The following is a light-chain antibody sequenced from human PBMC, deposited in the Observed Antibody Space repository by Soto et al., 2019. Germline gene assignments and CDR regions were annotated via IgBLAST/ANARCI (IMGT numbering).Light chain of an antibody. CDR2: KAS. V-gene: IGKV1-5*03. CDR3: QQHSNYPLT. CDR1: QSISSW. J-gene: IGKJ4*01. Sequence: DIQMTQSPSTLSASVGDRVTITCRASQSISSWLAWYQQKPGKAPKLLIYKASSLESGVPSRFSGSASGTEFTLPISSLQRDDFATYYCQQHSNYPLTFGGGTKVEIK.